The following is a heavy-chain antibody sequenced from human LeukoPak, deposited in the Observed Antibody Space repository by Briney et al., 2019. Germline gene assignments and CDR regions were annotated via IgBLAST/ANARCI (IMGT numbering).Heavy chain of an antibody. CDR3: ARVAGSSLSRARFDY. Sequence: GGSLRLSCAASGFTFTSYAVNWVRQAPGKGLDWVSAISGDGTFIYYAESVKGRFTISRDNSKSTVYLQMNSLRAEDTAIYYYARVAGSSLSRARFDYWGPGTLVTVSS. D-gene: IGHD6-6*01. J-gene: IGHJ4*02. CDR2: ISGDGTFI. CDR1: GFTFTSYA. V-gene: IGHV3-23*01.